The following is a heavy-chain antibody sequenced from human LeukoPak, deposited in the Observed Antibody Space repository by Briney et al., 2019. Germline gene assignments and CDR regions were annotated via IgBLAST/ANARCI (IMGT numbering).Heavy chain of an antibody. CDR2: ISYDGSNK. CDR3: AKDLRGYSGYGD. Sequence: PGGSLRLSCAASGFTFSSYGVHWVRQAPGKGLEWVAVISYDGSNKYYADSVKGRFTISRDNSKNTLYLQMNSLRAEDTAVYYCAKDLRGYSGYGDWGQGTLVTVSS. CDR1: GFTFSSYG. V-gene: IGHV3-30*18. D-gene: IGHD5-12*01. J-gene: IGHJ4*02.